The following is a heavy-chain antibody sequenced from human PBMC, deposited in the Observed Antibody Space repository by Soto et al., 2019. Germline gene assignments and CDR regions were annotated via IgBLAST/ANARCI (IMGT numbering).Heavy chain of an antibody. Sequence: SETLSLTCTVSGGSISSGGYYWSWIRQHPGKGLEWIGYIYYSGSTYYNPSLKSRVTISVDTSKNQFSLKLSSVTAADTAVYYCARAGYSGYEYWGQGTLVTVSS. CDR3: ARAGYSGYEY. CDR2: IYYSGST. D-gene: IGHD5-12*01. V-gene: IGHV4-31*03. CDR1: GGSISSGGYY. J-gene: IGHJ4*02.